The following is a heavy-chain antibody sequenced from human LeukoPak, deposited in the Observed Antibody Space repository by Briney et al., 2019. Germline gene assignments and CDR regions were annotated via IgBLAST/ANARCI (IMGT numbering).Heavy chain of an antibody. D-gene: IGHD2-21*01. CDR1: GFTFSTYA. V-gene: IGHV3-23*01. J-gene: IGHJ4*02. CDR3: AKERDEFPTPDY. CDR2: ISGSGDST. Sequence: GGSLRLSCAASGFTFSTYAMSWVRQAPGKGLEWVSAISGSGDSTYYADSVKGRFTISRDNSKNTLYLHMNSLRAEDTAVYYCAKERDEFPTPDYWGQGTLVTVSS.